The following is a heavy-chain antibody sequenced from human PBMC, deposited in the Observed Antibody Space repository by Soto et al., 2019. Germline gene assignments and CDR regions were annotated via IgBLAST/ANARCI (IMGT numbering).Heavy chain of an antibody. V-gene: IGHV4-59*08. CDR3: ARLVGYCSISSCPDDYYYMDF. CDR1: GGSISSYY. Sequence: SETLSLTCTVSGGSISSYYWGWIRQPPGKGLEWIGYIYYSGSTNYNPSLKSRVTISVDTSKNQFSLKLSSVTATDTAVYYCARLVGYCSISSCPDDYYYMDFWGQGTTVTVSS. CDR2: IYYSGST. J-gene: IGHJ6*03. D-gene: IGHD2-2*01.